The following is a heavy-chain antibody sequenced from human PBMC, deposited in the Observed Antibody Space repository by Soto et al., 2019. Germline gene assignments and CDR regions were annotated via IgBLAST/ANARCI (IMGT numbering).Heavy chain of an antibody. CDR3: ATGDCSGGSCYSGKVYYYYYMDV. J-gene: IGHJ6*03. D-gene: IGHD2-15*01. CDR1: GGSISSGGYY. Sequence: SETLSLTCTVSGGSISSGGYYWSWIRQHPGKGLEWIGYIYYSGSTYYNPSLKSRVTLSVDTSKNQFSLKLSSVTAADTAVYYCATGDCSGGSCYSGKVYYYYYMDVWGKGTTVTVSS. V-gene: IGHV4-31*03. CDR2: IYYSGST.